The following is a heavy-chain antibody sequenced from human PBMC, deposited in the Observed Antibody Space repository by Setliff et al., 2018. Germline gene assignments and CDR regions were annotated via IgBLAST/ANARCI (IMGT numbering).Heavy chain of an antibody. CDR3: AKVKKPLIRGSGFDY. V-gene: IGHV3-11*04. Sequence: PGGSLRLSCVASGFTLSGYYMAWVRQSPGKGLEWISYISNGGGSFEYYADSVKGRFTISRDNSENTLFLQMTSLRPEDTGIYYCAKVKKPLIRGSGFDYWGRGTLVTVSS. J-gene: IGHJ4*02. CDR2: ISNGGGSFE. CDR1: GFTLSGYY. D-gene: IGHD2-8*01.